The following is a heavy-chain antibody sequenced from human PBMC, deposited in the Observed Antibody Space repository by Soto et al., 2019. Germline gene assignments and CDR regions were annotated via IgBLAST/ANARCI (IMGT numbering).Heavy chain of an antibody. CDR1: GSPFTSYG. CDR2: ISAYNGNT. Sequence: QVQLVQSGAEVKKPGASVKVSCKASGSPFTSYGTTGVRQAPGQGLEWMGRISAYNGNTNYAQKLQGRVTMTTDTSTSTAYMELRSLRSDDTAVYYCARVVGALGHWFDPWGQGTLVTVSS. D-gene: IGHD1-26*01. V-gene: IGHV1-18*01. J-gene: IGHJ5*02. CDR3: ARVVGALGHWFDP.